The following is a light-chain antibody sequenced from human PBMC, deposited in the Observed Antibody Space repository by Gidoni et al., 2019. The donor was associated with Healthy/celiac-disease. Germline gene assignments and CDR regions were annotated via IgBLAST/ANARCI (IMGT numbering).Light chain of an antibody. CDR3: QQRSNWPAIT. V-gene: IGKV3-11*01. CDR2: DAS. Sequence: EIVWTQSPATLSLSPGERATLSGRASQSVSSYLAWYQQKPGQAPRLLIYDASTRATGIPARFSGSGSGTDFTLTISSLEPEDFAVYHCQQRSNWPAITFGQGTRLEIK. CDR1: QSVSSY. J-gene: IGKJ5*01.